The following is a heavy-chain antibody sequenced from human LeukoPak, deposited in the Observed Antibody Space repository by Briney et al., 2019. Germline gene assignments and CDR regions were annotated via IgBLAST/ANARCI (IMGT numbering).Heavy chain of an antibody. CDR2: IYYSGST. J-gene: IGHJ4*02. V-gene: IGHV4-59*01. D-gene: IGHD2-15*01. Sequence: SETLSLTCTVSGGSISSYYWSWIRQPPGKGLEWIGYIYYSGSTNYNPSLKSRVTISVDTSKNQFSLKLSSVTAADTAVYYCARYVVALLGSHYFDYWGQGTLVTVSS. CDR1: GGSISSYY. CDR3: ARYVVALLGSHYFDY.